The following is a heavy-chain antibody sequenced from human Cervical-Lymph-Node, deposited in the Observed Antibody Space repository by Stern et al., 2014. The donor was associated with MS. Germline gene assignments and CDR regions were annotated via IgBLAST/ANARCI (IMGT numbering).Heavy chain of an antibody. CDR2: IDPGMGAT. CDR1: GYRFSTFY. J-gene: IGHJ4*02. CDR3: ARIYCSGDECYHSFDT. V-gene: IGHV1-2*02. D-gene: IGHD3-16*02. Sequence: QVQLMQSGAEVKKPGASVKVSCKASGYRFSTFYLHWLRQAPGQGLQWIGRIDPGMGATNSSQTFQGRLTMTRDRSITTAYLELSGLRSDDTAVYYCARIYCSGDECYHSFDTWGQGTLVTVSS.